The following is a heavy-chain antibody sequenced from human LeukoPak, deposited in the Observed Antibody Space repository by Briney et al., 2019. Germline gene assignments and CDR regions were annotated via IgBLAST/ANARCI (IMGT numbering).Heavy chain of an antibody. CDR3: VRALSGTDDY. D-gene: IGHD1-26*01. J-gene: IGHJ4*02. CDR2: INSDGSGI. CDR1: GLTFSSQW. V-gene: IGHV3-74*01. Sequence: GGSLRLSCAASGLTFSSQWMHWVRQAPRRGLMWISRINSDGSGIAYADSVKGRFTISRDNAKNTLYMQMNSLRAEDTAVYYCVRALSGTDDYWGQGTLVTVSS.